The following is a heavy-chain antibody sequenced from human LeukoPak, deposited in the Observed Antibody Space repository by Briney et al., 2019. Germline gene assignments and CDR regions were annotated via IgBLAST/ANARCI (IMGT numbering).Heavy chain of an antibody. D-gene: IGHD1-1*01. CDR1: GYTFTSYG. J-gene: IGHJ3*02. CDR2: ISAYNGNT. V-gene: IGHV1-18*01. CDR3: ARDDKCGNPDAFDI. Sequence: ASVKVSCKASGYTFTSYGISWVRQAPGQGLEWMGWISAYNGNTNYAQKPQGRVTMTTDTSTSTAYMELRSLRSDDTAVYYCARDDKCGNPDAFDIWGQGTMVTVSS.